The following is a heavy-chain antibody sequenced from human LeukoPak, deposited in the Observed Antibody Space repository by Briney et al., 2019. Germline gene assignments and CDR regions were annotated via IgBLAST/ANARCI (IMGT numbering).Heavy chain of an antibody. J-gene: IGHJ5*02. D-gene: IGHD3-3*01. CDR1: GGSISSGGYS. CDR3: AAAASGDFWSGPNWFDP. Sequence: SETLSLTCAVSGGSISSGGYSWSWIRQPPGKGLEWIGYIYHSGSTYYNPSLKSRVTISVDRSKNQFSLKLSSVTAADTAVYYCAAAASGDFWSGPNWFDPRGQGTLVTVSS. V-gene: IGHV4-30-2*01. CDR2: IYHSGST.